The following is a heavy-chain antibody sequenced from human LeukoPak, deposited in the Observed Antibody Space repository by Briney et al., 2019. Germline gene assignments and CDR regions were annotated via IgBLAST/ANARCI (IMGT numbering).Heavy chain of an antibody. V-gene: IGHV3-30*03. J-gene: IGHJ4*02. CDR3: ARDDGSSWYKGLDY. CDR2: ISYDGSNK. Sequence: GGSLRLSCAASGFTFRSYGMHWVRQAPGKGLEWVAVISYDGSNKFYADSVKGRFTISRDNSKNTLYLQMNSLRAEDTAVYYCARDDGSSWYKGLDYWGQGTLVTVSS. D-gene: IGHD6-13*01. CDR1: GFTFRSYG.